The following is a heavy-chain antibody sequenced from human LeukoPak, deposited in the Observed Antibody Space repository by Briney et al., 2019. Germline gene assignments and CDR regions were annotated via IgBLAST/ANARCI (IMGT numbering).Heavy chain of an antibody. CDR2: IGAYNGNA. D-gene: IGHD1-26*01. V-gene: IGHV1-18*01. J-gene: IGHJ4*02. Sequence: GASVKVSCKASGYTFNSYGISWVRQAPGQGLEWMGWIGAYNGNADYAQKFQGRVTMTTDTSTSTAYMELRSLRSDDTAVYYCARTGISGSRSYFDYWGQGTLVTVSS. CDR3: ARTGISGSRSYFDY. CDR1: GYTFNSYG.